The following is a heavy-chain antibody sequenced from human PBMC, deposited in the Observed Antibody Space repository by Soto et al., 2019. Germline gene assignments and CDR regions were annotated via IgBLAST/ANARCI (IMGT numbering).Heavy chain of an antibody. CDR1: RGSISSSSDY. Sequence: SETLALTCTVSRGSISSSSDYGGWIRQPPGKGLEWIGSIYYSGTTYYNPTLKSRVTISVDTSKNQFSLNLSSVTAADTAVYYCARRKYNWEYDPTYNWFDPWGQGTLVTVSS. V-gene: IGHV4-39*01. D-gene: IGHD1-20*01. J-gene: IGHJ5*02. CDR2: IYYSGTT. CDR3: ARRKYNWEYDPTYNWFDP.